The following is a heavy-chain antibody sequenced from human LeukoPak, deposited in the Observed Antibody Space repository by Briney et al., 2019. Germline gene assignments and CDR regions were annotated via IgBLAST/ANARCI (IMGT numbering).Heavy chain of an antibody. Sequence: ASVKVSCKASGYTFTSYGISWVRQAPGQGLEWMGWISAYNGNTNYAQKLQGRVTMTTDTSTSTAYMELRSLRSDDTAVYYCAAVVVITHAFDIWGQGTMVTVSS. CDR3: AAVVVITHAFDI. CDR2: ISAYNGNT. CDR1: GYTFTSYG. V-gene: IGHV1-18*01. J-gene: IGHJ3*02. D-gene: IGHD3-22*01.